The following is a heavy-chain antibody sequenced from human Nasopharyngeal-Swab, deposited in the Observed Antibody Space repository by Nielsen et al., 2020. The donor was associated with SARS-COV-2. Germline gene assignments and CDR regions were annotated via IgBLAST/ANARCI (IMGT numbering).Heavy chain of an antibody. D-gene: IGHD1-1*01. Sequence: SVKVSCKASGGTFSNYAISWLRQAPGQGLEWMGGIIPVFGTANYAQKFQGRVTITADESTSTAYMQLNSLRSDDTAVYFCARGRDWNPPFFDHWGQGTLDTVSS. V-gene: IGHV1-69*13. CDR3: ARGRDWNPPFFDH. J-gene: IGHJ5*02. CDR1: GGTFSNYA. CDR2: IIPVFGTA.